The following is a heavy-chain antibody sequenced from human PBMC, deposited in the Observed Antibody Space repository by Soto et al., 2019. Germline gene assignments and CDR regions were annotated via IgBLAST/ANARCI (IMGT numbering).Heavy chain of an antibody. Sequence: QVQLVESGGGVVQPGRSLRLSCAASGFTFSSYGMHWVRQAPGKGLEWVAVISYDGSNKYFSDSVKGRFTISRDNSKNTLYLQMNSLGAEDTAVYYCAKRETDYAPPYYYAMDVWGQGTTVTVSS. J-gene: IGHJ6*02. CDR2: ISYDGSNK. CDR1: GFTFSSYG. CDR3: AKRETDYAPPYYYAMDV. D-gene: IGHD4-17*01. V-gene: IGHV3-30*18.